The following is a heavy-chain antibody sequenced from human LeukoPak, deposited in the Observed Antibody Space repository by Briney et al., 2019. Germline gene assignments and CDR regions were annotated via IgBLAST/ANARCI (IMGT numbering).Heavy chain of an antibody. J-gene: IGHJ4*02. CDR2: IYYSGVS. D-gene: IGHD3-9*01. CDR3: ARLFLVSKPRYFDWLLSYYFDY. Sequence: SETLSLTCTVSGGSIISSSFWWGWIRQPPGKGLEWIGSIYYSGVSYYNTSLKSRVTISVDTSKNQFSLKLSSVTAADTAVYYCARLFLVSKPRYFDWLLSYYFDYWGQGALVTVSS. V-gene: IGHV4-39*01. CDR1: GGSIISSSFW.